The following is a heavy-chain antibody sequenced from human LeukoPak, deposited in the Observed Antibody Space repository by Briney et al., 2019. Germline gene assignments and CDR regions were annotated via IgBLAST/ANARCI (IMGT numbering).Heavy chain of an antibody. CDR3: AIGPINGDYGWFDY. D-gene: IGHD4-17*01. Sequence: TETLSLTCTVSGGSISSYYWSWIRQPPGKGLEWIGYIYYSGSTNYNPSLKSRVTISVDTSKNQFSLKLSSVTAADTAVYYCAIGPINGDYGWFDYWGQGTLVTVSS. V-gene: IGHV4-59*01. CDR1: GGSISSYY. J-gene: IGHJ4*02. CDR2: IYYSGST.